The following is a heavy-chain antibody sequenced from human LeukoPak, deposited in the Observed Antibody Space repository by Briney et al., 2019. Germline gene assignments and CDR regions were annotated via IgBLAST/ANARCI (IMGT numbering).Heavy chain of an antibody. J-gene: IGHJ4*02. D-gene: IGHD3-10*01. V-gene: IGHV3-23*01. Sequence: GGSLRLSCAASGFTFSSYWMHWVRQAPGKGLEWVSAISGSGGSTYYADSVKGRFTISKDSSKTILYLQMNSLRAEDAAVYFCAKGSAAGRPYYFDYWGQGTLVTVSS. CDR3: AKGSAAGRPYYFDY. CDR2: ISGSGGST. CDR1: GFTFSSYW.